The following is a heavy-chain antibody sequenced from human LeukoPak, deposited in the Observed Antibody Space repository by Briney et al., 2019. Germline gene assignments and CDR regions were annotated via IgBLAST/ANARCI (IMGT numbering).Heavy chain of an antibody. D-gene: IGHD6-19*01. Sequence: EASVKVSCKASGYTFTSYGISWVRQAPGQGLEWMGWISAYNGNTNYAQKLQGRITLTTDTSTSTANMELRSLRSDDTAIYYCARVQDSSGWPDAFDIWGQGTMVTVSS. J-gene: IGHJ3*02. CDR2: ISAYNGNT. CDR1: GYTFTSYG. CDR3: ARVQDSSGWPDAFDI. V-gene: IGHV1-18*01.